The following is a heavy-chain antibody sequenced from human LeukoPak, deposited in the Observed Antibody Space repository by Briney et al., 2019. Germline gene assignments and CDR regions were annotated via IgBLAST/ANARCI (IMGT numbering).Heavy chain of an antibody. J-gene: IGHJ6*03. D-gene: IGHD2-21*01. CDR1: GFTFSSYN. Sequence: MSGGSLRLSCAASGFTFSSYNMNWVRQAPGKGLEWVSSISFSSTYIYYADSVKGRFTISRDNAKNSLYLQMNSLRAEDTAVYYCATDLFDYMDVWGKGTTVTVSS. CDR3: ATDLFDYMDV. V-gene: IGHV3-21*01. CDR2: ISFSSTYI.